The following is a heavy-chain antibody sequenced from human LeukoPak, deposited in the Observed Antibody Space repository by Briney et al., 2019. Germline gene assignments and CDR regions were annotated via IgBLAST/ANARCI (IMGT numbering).Heavy chain of an antibody. CDR2: ISTYNGHT. J-gene: IGHJ6*03. CDR1: GYTFTSYG. CDR3: ARVAYSSSWYATYYYYYYMDV. V-gene: IGHV1-18*01. D-gene: IGHD6-13*01. Sequence: ASVKVSCKASGYTFTSYGISWLRQAPGQGLEWMGWISTYNGHTNYAQKLQGRVTMTTDTSTSTAYMELRSLRSDDTAVYYCARVAYSSSWYATYYYYYYMDVWGKGTTATVSS.